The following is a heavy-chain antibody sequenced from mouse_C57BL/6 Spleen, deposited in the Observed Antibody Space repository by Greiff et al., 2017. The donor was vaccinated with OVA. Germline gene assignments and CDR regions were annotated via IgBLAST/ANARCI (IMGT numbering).Heavy chain of an antibody. J-gene: IGHJ1*03. CDR3: ARVGFTTVVSWYFDV. Sequence: EVQGVESGAELVKPGASVKLSCTASGFNIKDYYMHWVKQRTEQGLEWIGRIDPEDGETNYAPKFQGKATITADTSSNTAYLQLSSLTSEDTAVYYWARVGFTTVVSWYFDVWGTGTTVTVSS. CDR1: GFNIKDYY. CDR2: IDPEDGET. V-gene: IGHV14-2*01. D-gene: IGHD1-1*01.